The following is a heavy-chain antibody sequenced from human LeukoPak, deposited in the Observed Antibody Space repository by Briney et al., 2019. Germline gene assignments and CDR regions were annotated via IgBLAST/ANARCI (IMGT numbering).Heavy chain of an antibody. D-gene: IGHD1-14*01. V-gene: IGHV1-18*04. CDR3: ARDLDSGGTTFRALNY. J-gene: IGHJ4*02. CDR2: ISPYNGNT. Sequence: ASVKVSCKASGYTFTGYGIIWVRQAPGQGLEWMGWISPYNGNTNYAQKFQGRVTMTTDTSTTTTCMELRSLRSDDTAVYYCARDLDSGGTTFRALNYWGQGTLVTVSS. CDR1: GYTFTGYG.